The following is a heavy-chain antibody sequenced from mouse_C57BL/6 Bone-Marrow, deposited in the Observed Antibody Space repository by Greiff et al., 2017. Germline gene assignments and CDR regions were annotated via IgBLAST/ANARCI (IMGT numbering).Heavy chain of an antibody. V-gene: IGHV1-74*01. D-gene: IGHD2-1*01. CDR2: IHPSDSDT. CDR1: GYTFTSYW. CDR3: AMGGNPYAMDD. Sequence: QVQLQQPGAELVKPGASVKVSCKASGYTFTSYWMHWVKQRPGPGLEWIGRIHPSDSDTTYNQQFTGKATLTVAKSSSTAYMLRSSLTSEDSAVYYCAMGGNPYAMDDWGQGTSGTVSS. J-gene: IGHJ4*01.